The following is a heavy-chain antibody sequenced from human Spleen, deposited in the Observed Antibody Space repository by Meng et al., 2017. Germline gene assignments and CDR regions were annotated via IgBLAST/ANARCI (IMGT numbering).Heavy chain of an antibody. CDR1: GYTFTAYY. CDR2: ISAYNGNT. J-gene: IGHJ6*02. V-gene: IGHV1-18*04. CDR3: ARDSAYYYYGMDV. Sequence: ASVKVSCKASGYTFTAYYMHWVRQAPGQGLEWMGWISAYNGNTNYAQKLQGRVTMTTDTSTSTAYMELSRLLSDDTAVYYCARDSAYYYYGMDVWGQGTTVTVSS.